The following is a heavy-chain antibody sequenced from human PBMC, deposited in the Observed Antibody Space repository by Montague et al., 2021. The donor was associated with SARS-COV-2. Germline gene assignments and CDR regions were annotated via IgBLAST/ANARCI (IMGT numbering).Heavy chain of an antibody. CDR2: IYYSGST. J-gene: IGHJ3*02. V-gene: IGHV4-31*03. D-gene: IGHD2-15*01. Sequence: TLSLTCTVSGGSISSGGYYWIWNRQHPGKGLEWIGYIYYSGSTYYNPSLKSRVTISVDTSKNQLSLKLSSVTDAATAVYSCARDTGISGSFDIWGQGTMVTVSS. CDR1: GGSISSGGYY. CDR3: ARDTGISGSFDI.